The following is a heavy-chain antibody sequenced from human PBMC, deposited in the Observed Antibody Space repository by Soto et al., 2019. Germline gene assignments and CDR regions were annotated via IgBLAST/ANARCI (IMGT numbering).Heavy chain of an antibody. Sequence: GVSLRLSCAASGFTFSSYGMHWVRQAPGKGLEWVAAIWYERSNKYYADSVKGRFTISRDNSKNTLYLQMNSLRAEDTAVYYCARNPSGDFWGQGTLVTVSS. V-gene: IGHV3-33*01. J-gene: IGHJ4*02. CDR1: GFTFSSYG. CDR2: IWYERSNK. D-gene: IGHD3-10*01. CDR3: ARNPSGDF.